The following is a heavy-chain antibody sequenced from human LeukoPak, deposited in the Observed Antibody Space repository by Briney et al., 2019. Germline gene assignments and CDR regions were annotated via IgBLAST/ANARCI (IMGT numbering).Heavy chain of an antibody. CDR1: GASISGNY. J-gene: IGHJ4*02. Sequence: SETLSLTCAVSGASISGNYWSWIRQSPEKGLEWIGHIFHDGVTDYNPSLMSRVSIFSDTPKNHFSLRLTSVTAADTAVYYCAKFTRWLPFEYWGQGALVTVSS. CDR3: AKFTRWLPFEY. D-gene: IGHD5-12*01. CDR2: IFHDGVT. V-gene: IGHV4-59*01.